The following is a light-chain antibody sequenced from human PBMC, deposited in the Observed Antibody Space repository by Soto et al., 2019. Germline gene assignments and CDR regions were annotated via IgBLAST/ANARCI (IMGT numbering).Light chain of an antibody. Sequence: QSALTQPPSVSGSPGQSVTISCSGTIDDVTAYYRVFWYQQTPGTAPKLMIYDVSNRPSGVPDRFSGSRSGNTASLTISGLQAEDEGDYYCSVYTRTSTYVFGTGTKLTVL. CDR2: DVS. CDR3: SVYTRTSTYV. V-gene: IGLV2-18*01. CDR1: IDDVTAYYR. J-gene: IGLJ1*01.